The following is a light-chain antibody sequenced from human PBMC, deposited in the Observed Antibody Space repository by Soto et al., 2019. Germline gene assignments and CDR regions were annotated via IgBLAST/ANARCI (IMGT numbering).Light chain of an antibody. CDR2: DAS. Sequence: EVVLTQSPATLSLSPGERATLSCGASQTVSSNYLARYQQKPGLAPRLLIYDASTRATGIPDRFRGSESGTNCPLTISRLEPEDVAVYYCQQYGDSPRGSFGGGTKVEIK. CDR1: QTVSSNY. J-gene: IGKJ4*01. CDR3: QQYGDSPRGS. V-gene: IGKV3D-20*01.